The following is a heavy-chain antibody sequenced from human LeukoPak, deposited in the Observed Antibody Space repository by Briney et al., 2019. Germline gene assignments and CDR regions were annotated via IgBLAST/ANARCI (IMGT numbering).Heavy chain of an antibody. CDR2: INPNSGGT. Sequence: ASVKVSCKASGYTFTGYYMHWVRQAPGQGLEWMGRINPNSGGTNYAQKVQGRVTMTRDTSISTAYMELSRLRSDDTAVYYCATLDPAECTNGVCYTFDYWGQGTLVTVSS. V-gene: IGHV1-2*06. CDR3: ATLDPAECTNGVCYTFDY. J-gene: IGHJ4*02. CDR1: GYTFTGYY. D-gene: IGHD2-8*01.